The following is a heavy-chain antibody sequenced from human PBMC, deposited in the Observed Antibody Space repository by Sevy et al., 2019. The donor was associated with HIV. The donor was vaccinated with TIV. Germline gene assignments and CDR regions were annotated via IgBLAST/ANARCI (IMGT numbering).Heavy chain of an antibody. D-gene: IGHD3-16*01. CDR1: GFTFSSYA. J-gene: IGHJ6*03. CDR3: AKDGFKPSVGDENYYYYYMDV. CDR2: ISGSGGST. V-gene: IGHV3-23*01. Sequence: GGYLRLSCAASGFTFSSYAMSWVRQAPGKGLEWVLAISGSGGSTYYADTVKGRFTISRDNSKNTLYLQMNSLRAEDTAVYYCAKDGFKPSVGDENYYYYYMDVWGKGTTVTVSS.